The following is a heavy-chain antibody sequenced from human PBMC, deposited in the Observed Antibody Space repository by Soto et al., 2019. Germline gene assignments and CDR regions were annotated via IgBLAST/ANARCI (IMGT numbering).Heavy chain of an antibody. V-gene: IGHV3-23*01. D-gene: IGHD3-3*01. J-gene: IGHJ4*02. CDR1: GFTFSSYA. CDR2: ISGSGGST. CDR3: AKDWARITIFGVVLD. Sequence: EVQLLESGGGLVQPGGSLRLSCAASGFTFSSYAMSWVRQAPGKGLEWVSAISGSGGSTYYADSVKDRVTISRDNSKNTLYLQMNSLRAEDTAVYYCAKDWARITIFGVVLDWGQGPLVTVSS.